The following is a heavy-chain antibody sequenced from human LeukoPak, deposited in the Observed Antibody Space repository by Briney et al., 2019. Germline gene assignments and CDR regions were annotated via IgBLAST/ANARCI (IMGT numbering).Heavy chain of an antibody. Sequence: PSETLSLTCTVSGGSIRSYYWSWIRQPPGKGLEWIGYIYYTGSTNYNPSLKSRVTISVDTSKNQFSLKLSSVTAADTAVYYCARGKPATDLEYWGQGTLVTASS. J-gene: IGHJ4*02. CDR2: IYYTGST. CDR3: ARGKPATDLEY. CDR1: GGSIRSYY. V-gene: IGHV4-59*01. D-gene: IGHD2-2*01.